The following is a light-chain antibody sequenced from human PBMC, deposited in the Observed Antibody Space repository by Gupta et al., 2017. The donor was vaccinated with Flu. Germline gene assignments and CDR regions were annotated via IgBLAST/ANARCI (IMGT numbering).Light chain of an antibody. J-gene: IGKJ4*01. CDR3: QQSYTSPLT. CDR2: AAS. V-gene: IGKV1-39*01. CDR1: QRISTY. Sequence: DIQMTQSQSSLSASVGDRVTITCRASQRISTYLNWYQQKPGKAPKFLIFAASNLNSGVPTRFSGSGSGTDFTLTISSLQPEDFATYYCQQSYTSPLTFGGGTKVEIK.